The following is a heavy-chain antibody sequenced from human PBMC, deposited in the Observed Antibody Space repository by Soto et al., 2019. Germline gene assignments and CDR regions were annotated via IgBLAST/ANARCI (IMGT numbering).Heavy chain of an antibody. CDR2: IRSKRYGGTP. D-gene: IGHD2-2*01. CDR1: GFTFGDYA. J-gene: IGHJ4*02. Sequence: PGGSLRLSCAASGFTFGDYALSWDRQGPGKGLEWVGFIRSKRYGGTPEYAASVKGRFSISRDDSGNIAYLQMNSLRTEDTAVYFCTRLPRHPRPAFDYWGQGTQVTVSS. CDR3: TRLPRHPRPAFDY. V-gene: IGHV3-49*04.